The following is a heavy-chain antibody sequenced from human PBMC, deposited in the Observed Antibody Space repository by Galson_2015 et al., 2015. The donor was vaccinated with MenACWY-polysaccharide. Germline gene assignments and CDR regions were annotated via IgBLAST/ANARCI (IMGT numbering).Heavy chain of an antibody. CDR2: IKQDGSET. CDR1: GFIFSSYW. V-gene: IGHV3-7*01. J-gene: IGHJ1*01. CDR3: ARPYSSNSRHSFQH. D-gene: IGHD6-13*01. Sequence: SLRLSCAASGFIFSSYWMSWVRQAPGKGLEWVANIKQDGSETYYVESVKGRFIISRDNAENSLYLQMNSLRVEDTAVYYCARPYSSNSRHSFQHWGQGTLVTVSS.